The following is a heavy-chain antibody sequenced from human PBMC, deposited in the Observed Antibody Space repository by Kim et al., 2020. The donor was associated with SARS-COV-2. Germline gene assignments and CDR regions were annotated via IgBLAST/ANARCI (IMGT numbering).Heavy chain of an antibody. Sequence: KSRVTISVETSKNQFPLKLSSVTAADTAVYYCARARGGTMIVVVIGAFDIWGQGTMVTVSS. J-gene: IGHJ3*02. D-gene: IGHD3-22*01. CDR3: ARARGGTMIVVVIGAFDI. V-gene: IGHV4-31*02.